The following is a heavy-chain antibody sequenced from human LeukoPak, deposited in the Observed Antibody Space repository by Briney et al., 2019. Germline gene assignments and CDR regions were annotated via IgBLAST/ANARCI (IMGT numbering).Heavy chain of an antibody. CDR3: AKHGGTYSTSWYDY. J-gene: IGHJ4*02. Sequence: GQTLKLSCKASGYSFTSHWIGWVRQMLGRGLEWMGIVFPGDSDTRYNPSFQGQVTISADKSISTAYLQWSSLKASDTAIYYCAKHGGTYSTSWYDYWGQGTLVTVSS. D-gene: IGHD6-13*01. CDR1: GYSFTSHW. V-gene: IGHV5-51*01. CDR2: VFPGDSDT.